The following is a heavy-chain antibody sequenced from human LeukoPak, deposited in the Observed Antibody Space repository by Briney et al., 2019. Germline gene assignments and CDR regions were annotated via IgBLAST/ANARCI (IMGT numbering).Heavy chain of an antibody. V-gene: IGHV1-18*01. D-gene: IGHD2-8*01. J-gene: IGHJ6*03. Sequence: ASVKVSCKASGDTFYSHGVTWVRQAPGQGLEWMGWISTFTGNTNYAQKFQDRVTMTTDTSISTAYMELSRLRSDDTAVYYCARDPTRGVGYYYYYMDVWGKGTTVTVSS. CDR1: GDTFYSHG. CDR2: ISTFTGNT. CDR3: ARDPTRGVGYYYYYMDV.